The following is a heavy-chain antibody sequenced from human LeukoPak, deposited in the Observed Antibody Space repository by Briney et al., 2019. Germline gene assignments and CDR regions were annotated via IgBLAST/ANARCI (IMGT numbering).Heavy chain of an antibody. CDR3: ARGGGYASPIGH. V-gene: IGHV4-59*13. D-gene: IGHD5-12*01. CDR1: GGSISTYY. Sequence: SETLSLTCTLSGGSISTYYWSWIRQPPGKGLEWLVYIYHSGSTNYNPSLKSRVTISVDTSKNQFSLKLSSVTAADTAVYYCARGGGYASPIGHWGQGALVTVSS. CDR2: IYHSGST. J-gene: IGHJ4*02.